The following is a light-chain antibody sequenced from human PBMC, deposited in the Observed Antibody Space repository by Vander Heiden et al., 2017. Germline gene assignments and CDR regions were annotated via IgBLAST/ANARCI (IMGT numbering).Light chain of an antibody. CDR3: QQLNSYPPA. Sequence: DIKLTKSPSFLSASVGDRVTITCRASQGISSYLAWYQQKPGKAPKLLIYAASTLQSGVPSRFSGSGSGTEFTLTISSLQPEDFATYYCQQLNSYPPAFGQGTRLEIK. CDR2: AAS. CDR1: QGISSY. J-gene: IGKJ5*01. V-gene: IGKV1-9*01.